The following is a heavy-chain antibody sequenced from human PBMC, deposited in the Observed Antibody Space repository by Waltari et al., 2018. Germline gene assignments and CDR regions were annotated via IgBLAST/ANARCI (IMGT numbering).Heavy chain of an antibody. J-gene: IGHJ4*02. CDR3: AKDRGAGGNSGPNDY. D-gene: IGHD3-10*01. Sequence: QVQLVQSGAEVKKPGASVKVSCKTSGFTFSVYYLHWVRQAPGPGPEGMGWSNPDRGGTLYAQKFQGRVTMTRDSSINTVYIELSKLTSDDTAIYYCAKDRGAGGNSGPNDYWGQGTLVTVSS. CDR2: SNPDRGGT. CDR1: GFTFSVYY. V-gene: IGHV1-2*02.